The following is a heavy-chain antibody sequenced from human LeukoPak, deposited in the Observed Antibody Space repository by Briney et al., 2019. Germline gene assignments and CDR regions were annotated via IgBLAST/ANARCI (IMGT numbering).Heavy chain of an antibody. CDR2: IYYSGST. CDR1: GGSISSYY. V-gene: IGHV4-59*01. D-gene: IGHD4-17*01. J-gene: IGHJ4*02. Sequence: SETLSPTCTVSGGSISSYYWSWIRQPPGKGLEWIGYIYYSGSTNYNPSLKSRVTISVDTSKNQFSLKLSSVTAADTAVYYCARHTVTTSFDYWGQGTLVTVSS. CDR3: ARHTVTTSFDY.